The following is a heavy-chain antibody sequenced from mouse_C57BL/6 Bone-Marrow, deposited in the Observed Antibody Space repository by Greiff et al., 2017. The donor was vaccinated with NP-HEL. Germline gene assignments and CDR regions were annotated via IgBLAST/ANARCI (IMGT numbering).Heavy chain of an antibody. J-gene: IGHJ4*01. Sequence: EVQGVESGGDLLKLGGSLKLSFAASGFPFSSYGMSWVRKTPDKRLEWVATISSGGSYTYYPESVKGRFTISRDNAKNTLYLQMSSLKSEDTAMYYCARPTAQATRAMDYWGQGTSVTVSS. CDR3: ARPTAQATRAMDY. CDR1: GFPFSSYG. D-gene: IGHD3-2*02. CDR2: ISSGGSYT. V-gene: IGHV5-6*01.